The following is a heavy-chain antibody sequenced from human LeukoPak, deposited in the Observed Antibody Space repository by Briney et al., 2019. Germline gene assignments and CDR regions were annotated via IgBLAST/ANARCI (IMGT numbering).Heavy chain of an antibody. Sequence: QAGGSLRLSCAASGFTFSSYAMSWVRQAPGKGLEWFSAISGSGGSTYYADSVKGRFTISRDNSKNTLYLQMNSLRAEDTAVYYCAKLNKRYWQQLVWFDPWGQGTLVTVSS. CDR1: GFTFSSYA. V-gene: IGHV3-23*01. CDR2: ISGSGGST. CDR3: AKLNKRYWQQLVWFDP. D-gene: IGHD6-13*01. J-gene: IGHJ5*02.